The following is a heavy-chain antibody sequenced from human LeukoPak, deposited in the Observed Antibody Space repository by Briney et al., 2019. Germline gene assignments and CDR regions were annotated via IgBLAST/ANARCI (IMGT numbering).Heavy chain of an antibody. J-gene: IGHJ3*02. CDR3: ARIVTIFGVGIRAFDI. CDR1: GGSISSGGYY. Sequence: SQTLSLTCTVSGGSISSGGYYWSWIRQPPGKGLEWIGYIYHSGSTYYNPSLKSRVTISVDRSKNQFSLKLSSVTAADTAVYYCARIVTIFGVGIRAFDIWGQGTMVTVSS. V-gene: IGHV4-30-2*01. D-gene: IGHD3-3*01. CDR2: IYHSGST.